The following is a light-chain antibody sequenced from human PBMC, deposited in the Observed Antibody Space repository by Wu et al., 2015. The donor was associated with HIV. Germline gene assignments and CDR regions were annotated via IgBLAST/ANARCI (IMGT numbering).Light chain of an antibody. CDR3: QQYNNWPWT. J-gene: IGKJ1*01. Sequence: EIVVTQSPGTLSVSAGEDGTLSCEASLNVRSKIAWYQQKPGLPPRLLIYDASVRATGIPARFSGRGSGTYFTLTISSVQPEDVAVYYCQQYNNWPWTFGQGTKVE. CDR2: DAS. V-gene: IGKV3D-15*01. CDR1: LNVRSK.